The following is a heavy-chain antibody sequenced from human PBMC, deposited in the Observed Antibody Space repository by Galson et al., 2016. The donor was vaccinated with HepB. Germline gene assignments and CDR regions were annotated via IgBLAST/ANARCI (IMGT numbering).Heavy chain of an antibody. V-gene: IGHV1-18*01. CDR1: GYTFTDYG. Sequence: SVKVSCKASGYTFTDYGINWVRQAPGQGLECLGWISPNNGNINYARKLGDRVSLTRDTSASTVYMELRSLRSDDTAVYFCARDLDSRWYIHFDPWGQGTLVTVSS. J-gene: IGHJ5*02. D-gene: IGHD6-13*01. CDR3: ARDLDSRWYIHFDP. CDR2: ISPNNGNI.